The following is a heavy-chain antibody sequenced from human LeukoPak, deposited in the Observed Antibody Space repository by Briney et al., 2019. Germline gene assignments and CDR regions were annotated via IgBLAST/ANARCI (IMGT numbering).Heavy chain of an antibody. Sequence: PGGSLRLSCAASGFTFSSYAMSWVRQAPGKGLEWVSGISGSGGRTYYADSVKGRFTISRDNSKNTLYLQMNSLRAADTAVYYCAKSMGATLFDCWGQGTLVTVSS. J-gene: IGHJ4*02. D-gene: IGHD1-26*01. CDR3: AKSMGATLFDC. CDR2: ISGSGGRT. V-gene: IGHV3-23*01. CDR1: GFTFSSYA.